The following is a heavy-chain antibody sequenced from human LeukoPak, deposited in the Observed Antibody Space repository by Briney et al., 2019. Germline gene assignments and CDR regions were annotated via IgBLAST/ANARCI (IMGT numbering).Heavy chain of an antibody. J-gene: IGHJ5*02. CDR3: ARDIRFLEWLSTYNWFDP. V-gene: IGHV4-4*07. D-gene: IGHD3-3*01. CDR2: IYTSGST. CDR1: GGSISSYY. Sequence: PSETLSLTCTVSGGSISSYYWSWIRQPAGKGLEWIGRIYTSGSTNYNPSLKSRVTMSVDTSKNQFSLKLSSVTAADTAVYYCARDIRFLEWLSTYNWFDPWGQGTLVTVSS.